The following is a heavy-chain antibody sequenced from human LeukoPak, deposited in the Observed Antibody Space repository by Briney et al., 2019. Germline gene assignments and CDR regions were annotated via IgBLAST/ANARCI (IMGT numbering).Heavy chain of an antibody. V-gene: IGHV4-59*08. D-gene: IGHD3-22*01. Sequence: SETLSLTCTVSGGSISSYYWSWIRQPPGKGLEWIGYIYYSGSTNYNPSLKSRVTISVDTSKNQFSLKLSSVTAADTAVYYCVRRQDSSGYYYEEYYFDYWGQGTLVTVSS. CDR3: VRRQDSSGYYYEEYYFDY. J-gene: IGHJ4*02. CDR2: IYYSGST. CDR1: GGSISSYY.